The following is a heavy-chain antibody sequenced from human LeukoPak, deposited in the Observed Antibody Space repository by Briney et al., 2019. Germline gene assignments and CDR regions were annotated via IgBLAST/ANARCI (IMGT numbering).Heavy chain of an antibody. CDR1: GFTFSSYS. CDR3: EKVKIISGNTIVEFDW. J-gene: IGHJ4*02. CDR2: ISSNSGYI. V-gene: IGHV3-21*01. D-gene: IGHD1-7*01. Sequence: GGSLRLSCAASGFTFSSYSMNWVRQAPGKGLEWVSSISSNSGYIYYADSVKGRFTISRDNAKNSLYLQMNSLRAEDTAVYYCEKVKIISGNTIVEFDWWGRGTLVIVSS.